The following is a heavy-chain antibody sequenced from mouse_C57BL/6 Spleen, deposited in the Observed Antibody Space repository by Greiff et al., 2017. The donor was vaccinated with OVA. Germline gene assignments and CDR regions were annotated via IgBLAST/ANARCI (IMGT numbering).Heavy chain of an antibody. CDR1: GYAISSSW. D-gene: IGHD1-1*01. CDR2: IYPGDGDT. J-gene: IGHJ2*01. CDR3: ARGGTTVVAPDY. V-gene: IGHV1-82*01. Sequence: QVQLQQSGPELVKPGASVKISCKASGYAISSSWLNWVKQRPGKGLEWIGRIYPGDGDTNYNGKFKGKATLTADKSSSTAYMQLSSLTSEDSAVYFCARGGTTVVAPDYWGQGTTLTVSS.